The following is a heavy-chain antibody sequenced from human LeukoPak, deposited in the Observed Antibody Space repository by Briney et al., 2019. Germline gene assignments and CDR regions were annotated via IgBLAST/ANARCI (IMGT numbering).Heavy chain of an antibody. V-gene: IGHV4-59*12. J-gene: IGHJ4*02. CDR3: ARELYYYDSSGYYTHFDY. Sequence: SETLSLTCTVSGGSISSYYWSWIRQPPGKGLEWIGYIYYSGSTNYNPSLKGRVTMSVDTSKNQFSLKLSSVTAADTAVYYCARELYYYDSSGYYTHFDYWGQGTLVTVSS. CDR1: GGSISSYY. CDR2: IYYSGST. D-gene: IGHD3-22*01.